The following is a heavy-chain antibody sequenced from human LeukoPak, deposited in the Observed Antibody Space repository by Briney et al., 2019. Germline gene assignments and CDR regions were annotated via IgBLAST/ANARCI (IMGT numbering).Heavy chain of an antibody. Sequence: GGSLRLSCAASGFTFSSYAMSWVRQAPGKGLEWVSAISGSGGSTYCADSVKGRFTISRDNSKNTLYLQMNSLRAEDTAVYYCAKDVFRYYYDSSGYSFDYWGQGTLVTVSS. V-gene: IGHV3-23*01. CDR2: ISGSGGST. D-gene: IGHD3-22*01. J-gene: IGHJ4*02. CDR3: AKDVFRYYYDSSGYSFDY. CDR1: GFTFSSYA.